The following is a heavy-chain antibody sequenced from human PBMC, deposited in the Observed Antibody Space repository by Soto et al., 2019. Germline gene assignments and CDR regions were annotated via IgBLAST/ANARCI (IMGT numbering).Heavy chain of an antibody. CDR3: AREGVRGMEV. V-gene: IGHV1-8*01. CDR1: GYTFTSYD. D-gene: IGHD3-16*01. CDR2: MNPNSGNT. Sequence: QVQLVQSGAEVKKPGASVKVSCKASGYTFTSYDINWVRQATGQVREWMGWMNPNSGNTGYAQKFQCRITVTRNTSISTAYMALGSLRSEDTAVYYCAREGVRGMEVWGQGPGVTVSS. J-gene: IGHJ6*02.